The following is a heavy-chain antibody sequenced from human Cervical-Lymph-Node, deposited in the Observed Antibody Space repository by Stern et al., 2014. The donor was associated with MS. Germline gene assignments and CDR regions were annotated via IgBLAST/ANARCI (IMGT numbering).Heavy chain of an antibody. J-gene: IGHJ3*02. CDR2: VYRGDSDT. CDR3: ARQGNYHDSHAFDI. V-gene: IGHV5-51*01. Sequence: EVQLVESGAEVKKSGESLKISCKGAGYSFSSHWIAWVRQKPGKGLEWLGIVYRGDSDTRHSPSSQGRVAISVDKSPSTAFLQCSSLTGSDTAIYYCARQGNYHDSHAFDIWGQGTMVIVSS. D-gene: IGHD3-22*01. CDR1: GYSFSSHW.